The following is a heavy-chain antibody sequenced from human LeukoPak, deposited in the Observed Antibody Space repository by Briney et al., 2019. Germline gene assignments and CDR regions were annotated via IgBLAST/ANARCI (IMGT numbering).Heavy chain of an antibody. J-gene: IGHJ4*02. D-gene: IGHD3-22*01. CDR2: ISSSSSYI. Sequence: GGSLRLSCAASGFTFSSYSMNWVRQAPGKGLEWVSSISSSSSYIYYADSVKGRFTISRDNAKNSLYLQMNSLRAEDTVVYYCARGATYYYDSSGYIAFDYWGQGTLVTVSS. V-gene: IGHV3-21*01. CDR3: ARGATYYYDSSGYIAFDY. CDR1: GFTFSSYS.